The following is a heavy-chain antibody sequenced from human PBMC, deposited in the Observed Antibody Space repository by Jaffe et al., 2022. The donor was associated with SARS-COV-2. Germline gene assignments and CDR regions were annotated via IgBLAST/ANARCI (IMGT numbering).Heavy chain of an antibody. J-gene: IGHJ6*02. D-gene: IGHD3-16*01. CDR3: AREITPTLYDYFGLEL. CDR1: GFTFSSYG. CDR2: IWFDGSNK. Sequence: QVQLVESGGGVVQPGRSLRLSCAASGFTFSSYGMHWVRQAPGKGLEWVAVIWFDGSNKYYADSVKGRFTVSRDNSKSTLYLQMNNLRAEDTAVYYCAREITPTLYDYFGLELWGQGATVTVS. V-gene: IGHV3-33*01.